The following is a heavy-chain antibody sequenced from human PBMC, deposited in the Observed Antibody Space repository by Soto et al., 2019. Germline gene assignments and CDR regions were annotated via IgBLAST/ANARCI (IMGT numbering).Heavy chain of an antibody. J-gene: IGHJ3*01. CDR2: IYYSGST. V-gene: IGHV4-59*01. CDR3: AREDYDFWSGPTG. CDR1: GGSIIRYY. Sequence: SETLSLTCTVSGGSIIRYYWSWIRQPPGKGLEWIGYIYYSGSTNYNPSLKSRVTISVDTSKNQFSLKLSSVTAADTAVYYCAREDYDFWSGPTGWGQGTMVTVSS. D-gene: IGHD3-3*01.